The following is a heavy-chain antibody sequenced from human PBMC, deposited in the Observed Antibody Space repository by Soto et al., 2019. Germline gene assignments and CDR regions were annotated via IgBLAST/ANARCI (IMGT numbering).Heavy chain of an antibody. CDR2: ISGSGAST. D-gene: IGHD3-22*01. J-gene: IGHJ4*02. V-gene: IGHV3-23*01. CDR1: GFAFRTYW. Sequence: GVLRLSCAASGFAFRTYWMQWVRQAPGKGLEWVSAISGSGASTYYADSVKGRFTISRDNSKNTLYLQMNSLRAEDTAVYYCAKVHDSSGYLFDYWGREPWSPSPQ. CDR3: AKVHDSSGYLFDY.